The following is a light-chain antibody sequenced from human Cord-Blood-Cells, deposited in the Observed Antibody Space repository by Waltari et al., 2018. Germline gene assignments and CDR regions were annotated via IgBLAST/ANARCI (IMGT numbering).Light chain of an antibody. CDR1: ALPKQY. V-gene: IGLV3-25*03. J-gene: IGLJ3*02. CDR2: KDS. CDR3: QSADSSGTYRV. Sequence: SYELTQPPSVSVSPGQTARITCTGHALPKQYAYWYQQKPGQAPVLVIYKDSERPAGLPERFSGSSSGTTVTLTISGVQAEDEADYYCQSADSSGTYRVFGGGTKLTVL.